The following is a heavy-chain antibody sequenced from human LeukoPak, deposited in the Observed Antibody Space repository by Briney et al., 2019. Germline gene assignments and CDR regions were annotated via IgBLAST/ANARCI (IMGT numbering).Heavy chain of an antibody. V-gene: IGHV4-34*01. J-gene: IGHJ4*02. CDR1: GGSFSGYY. CDR2: INHSGST. Sequence: PSETLSLTCAVYGGSFSGYYWSWIHQPPGKGLEWIGEINHSGSTNYNPSLKSRVTISVDTSKNQFSLKLSSGTAADTAVYYRARGGVLRYFDWFGYGGRGTLVTVSS. CDR3: ARGGVLRYFDWFGY. D-gene: IGHD3-9*01.